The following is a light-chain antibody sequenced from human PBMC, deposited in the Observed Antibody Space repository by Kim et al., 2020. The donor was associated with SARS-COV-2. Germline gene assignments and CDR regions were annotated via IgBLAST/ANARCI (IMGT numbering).Light chain of an antibody. CDR2: GAS. J-gene: IGKJ1*01. V-gene: IGKV4-1*01. Sequence: ESATIYCKSSQSVLYRSNNNLAWYQQKPGQPPRLLIYGASTREFGVPDRISGSGSGTDFTLTISSLQAEDVALYYCQQYYSLPWTFGQGTKVDIK. CDR1: QSVLYRSNNN. CDR3: QQYYSLPWT.